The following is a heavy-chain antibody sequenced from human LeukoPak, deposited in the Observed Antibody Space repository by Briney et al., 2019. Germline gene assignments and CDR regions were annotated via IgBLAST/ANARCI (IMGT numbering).Heavy chain of an antibody. D-gene: IGHD3-22*01. Sequence: PGGSLRLSCAASGITFSNAWMNWVRQAPGKGLEWVGRIKSKTDGGTTDYAAPVKGRFTISRDDSKNTLYLQMNSLKTEDTAVYYCTTSSSGYSLDAFDIWGQGTMVTVSS. CDR1: GITFSNAW. J-gene: IGHJ3*02. V-gene: IGHV3-15*07. CDR3: TTSSSGYSLDAFDI. CDR2: IKSKTDGGTT.